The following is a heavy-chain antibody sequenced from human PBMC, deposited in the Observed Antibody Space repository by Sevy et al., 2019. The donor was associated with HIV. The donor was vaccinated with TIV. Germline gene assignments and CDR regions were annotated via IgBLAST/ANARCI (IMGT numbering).Heavy chain of an antibody. CDR1: GGSISSGGYY. J-gene: IGHJ6*02. D-gene: IGHD3-10*01. Sequence: SETLSLTCTVSGGSISSGGYYWSWIRQHPGKGLEWIGYIYYSGSTYYNPSLKSRVTISVDTSKNQFSLKLSSVTAAHTAVYYCARSGVLFGSGSYYNKSYYYYYGMDVWGQGTTVTVSS. V-gene: IGHV4-31*03. CDR3: ARSGVLFGSGSYYNKSYYYYYGMDV. CDR2: IYYSGST.